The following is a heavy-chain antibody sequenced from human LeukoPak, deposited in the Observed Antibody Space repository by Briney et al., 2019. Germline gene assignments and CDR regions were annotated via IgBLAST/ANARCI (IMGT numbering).Heavy chain of an antibody. V-gene: IGHV4-31*03. CDR3: ARDRGYCSSTSCYNPQIYYYYGMDV. J-gene: IGHJ6*02. CDR1: GGSISSGGYY. D-gene: IGHD2-2*02. Sequence: PSETLSLTCTVSGGSISSGGYYWSWIRQHPGKGLEWIGYIYYSGSTYYNPSLKSRVTISVDTSKNQFSLRLSSVTAADTAVYYCARDRGYCSSTSCYNPQIYYYYGMDVWGQGTTVTVSS. CDR2: IYYSGST.